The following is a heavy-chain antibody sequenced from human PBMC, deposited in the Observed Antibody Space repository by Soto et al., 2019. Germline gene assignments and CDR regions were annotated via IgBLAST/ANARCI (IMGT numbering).Heavy chain of an antibody. CDR2: ISGIGGTT. CDR1: GCNFNSYA. D-gene: IGHD6-19*01. V-gene: IGHV3-23*01. Sequence: GVLRLSGAASGCNFNSYAMSWVRQAQGKGLEWVSTISGIGGTTYYADSVKGRFTISRDNSKNTLYLQMNSLRAEDTAVYYCAREYSSAWKTFDYWGQGTLVTVSS. CDR3: AREYSSAWKTFDY. J-gene: IGHJ4*02.